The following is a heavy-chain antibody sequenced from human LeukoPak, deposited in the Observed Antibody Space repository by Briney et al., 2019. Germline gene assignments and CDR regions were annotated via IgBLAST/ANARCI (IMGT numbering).Heavy chain of an antibody. V-gene: IGHV1-46*01. Sequence: ASVKVSCKASGGTFSSYTISWVRQAPGQGLEWMGIINPSGGSTSYAQKFQGRVTMTRDTSTSTVYMELSSLRSEDTAVYYCARDNQPPLGGYSHWGQGTLVTVSS. CDR3: ARDNQPPLGGYSH. J-gene: IGHJ4*02. CDR2: INPSGGST. CDR1: GGTFSSYT. D-gene: IGHD5-18*01.